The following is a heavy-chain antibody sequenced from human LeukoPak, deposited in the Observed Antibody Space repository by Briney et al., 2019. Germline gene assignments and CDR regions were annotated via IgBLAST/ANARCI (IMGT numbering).Heavy chain of an antibody. J-gene: IGHJ5*02. CDR2: ISSARSTI. D-gene: IGHD3-9*01. CDR3: VREDSSGYA. V-gene: IGHV3-48*01. Sequence: GGSLRLSCAASGFTFRSYSMNWVRQAPGQGLEWISYISSARSTINYADSVKGRFTISRDNANNSLFLQMNSLRVEDTAMYYCVREDSSGYAWGQGTLVTVSS. CDR1: GFTFRSYS.